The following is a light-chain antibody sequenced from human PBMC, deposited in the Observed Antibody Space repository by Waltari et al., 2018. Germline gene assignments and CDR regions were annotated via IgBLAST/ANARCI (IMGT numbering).Light chain of an antibody. CDR1: QDISNY. V-gene: IGKV1-33*01. CDR3: QQYDNLPGLT. Sequence: DIQMTQSPSSLSASVGDRVTITCQASQDISNYLNWYQQKPGKATKLLIYDASNLETGVPSRFSGSGSGTDFTFTISSLQPEDIATYYCQQYDNLPGLTFGGGTKVEIK. J-gene: IGKJ4*01. CDR2: DAS.